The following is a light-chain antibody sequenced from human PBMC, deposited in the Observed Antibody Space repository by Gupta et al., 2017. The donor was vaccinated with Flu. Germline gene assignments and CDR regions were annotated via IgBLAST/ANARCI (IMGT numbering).Light chain of an antibody. CDR2: DAS. J-gene: IGKJ4*01. Sequence: DVQMTQSPSSLSASVGDRVTITCQASQDISTYLSWYQHKPGKAPKLLICDASTLQTGVPSSFSGRGSGTDFTFTISSLQPEDIGTYYCQQYGNLPLTFGGGTKVELK. V-gene: IGKV1-33*01. CDR3: QQYGNLPLT. CDR1: QDISTY.